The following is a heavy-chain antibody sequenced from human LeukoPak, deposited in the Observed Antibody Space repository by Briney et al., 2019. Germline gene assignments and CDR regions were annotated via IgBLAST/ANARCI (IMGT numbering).Heavy chain of an antibody. D-gene: IGHD6-13*01. CDR1: GGSISSYY. CDR2: IYTSGST. V-gene: IGHV4-4*07. CDR3: ATSDAGIAAAVDHYGMDV. J-gene: IGHJ6*04. Sequence: NPSETLSLTCTVSGGSISSYYWSWIRQPAGKGLEWIGRIYTSGSTNYNPSLKSRVTISVDTSKNQFSLKLSSVTAADTAVYYCATSDAGIAAAVDHYGMDVWGKGTTVTVSS.